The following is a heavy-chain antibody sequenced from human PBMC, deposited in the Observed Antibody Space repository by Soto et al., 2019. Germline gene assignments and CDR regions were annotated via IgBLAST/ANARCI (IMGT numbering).Heavy chain of an antibody. CDR1: VGSISSYY. CDR2: IYYSGST. D-gene: IGHD3-10*01. J-gene: IGHJ5*02. CDR3: ARDLGSGSYPNWFDP. Sequence: NPSETLSLTCTVSVGSISSYYWSWSRQPPGKGLEWIGYIYYSGSTNYNPSLKSRVTISVDTSKNQSSLKLSSVTAADTAVYYCARDLGSGSYPNWFDPWGQGTLVTVS. V-gene: IGHV4-59*01.